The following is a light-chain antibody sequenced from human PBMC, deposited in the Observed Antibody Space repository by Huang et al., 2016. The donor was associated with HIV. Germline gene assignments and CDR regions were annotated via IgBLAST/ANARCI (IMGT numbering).Light chain of an antibody. J-gene: IGKJ1*01. Sequence: EIVMTQSPGTLTVSPGESATLSCRASQSVSSNLAWYQQKPGRTPRLLIYGASTRATGIPARFSGSGSGTEFTLTISSLQSEDFGVYYCHQYTKWPSWTFGQGTKVEIK. CDR3: HQYTKWPSWT. CDR1: QSVSSN. V-gene: IGKV3-15*01. CDR2: GAS.